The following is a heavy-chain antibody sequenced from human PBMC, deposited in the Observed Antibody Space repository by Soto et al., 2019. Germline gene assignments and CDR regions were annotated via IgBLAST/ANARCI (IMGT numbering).Heavy chain of an antibody. CDR2: IEGSGDTT. J-gene: IGHJ6*02. CDR1: GFTYSTYA. Sequence: GGSLRLSCAASGFTYSTYAMTWVRQAPGKGLEWDSSIEGSGDTTYYVDSVKGRFTISRDNSKAILYLQMNNLRAEDTAVYFCVKDWRGTSCPCMDVWGQGITVTVS. CDR3: VKDWRGTSCPCMDV. D-gene: IGHD2-2*01. V-gene: IGHV3-23*01.